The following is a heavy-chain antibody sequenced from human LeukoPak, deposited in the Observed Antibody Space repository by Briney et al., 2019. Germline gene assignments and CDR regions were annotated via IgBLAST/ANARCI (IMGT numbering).Heavy chain of an antibody. D-gene: IGHD2-2*01. J-gene: IGHJ5*02. CDR3: AKENHRGCSSTSCYPVWFDP. CDR2: LSGSGGST. Sequence: PGGSLRLSCAASGFPFSSYAMSWVRHAPGKGLEGVSALSGSGGSTYYADSVKGRFTISRDNSKNTLYLQMNSLRAEDTAVYYCAKENHRGCSSTSCYPVWFDPWGQGTLVTVSS. V-gene: IGHV3-23*01. CDR1: GFPFSSYA.